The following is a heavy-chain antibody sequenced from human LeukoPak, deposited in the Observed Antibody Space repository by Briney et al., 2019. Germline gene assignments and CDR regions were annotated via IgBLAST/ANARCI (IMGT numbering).Heavy chain of an antibody. Sequence: GGSLRLSCAASGFTFSSYAMHWVRQAPGKGLEWVAVISYDGSNKYYADSVKGRFTISRDNSKNTLYLQMNSLRAEDTAVYYCARDQASGSYYKDYFDYWGQGTLVTVSS. CDR3: ARDQASGSYYKDYFDY. D-gene: IGHD1-26*01. V-gene: IGHV3-30*04. CDR2: ISYDGSNK. J-gene: IGHJ4*02. CDR1: GFTFSSYA.